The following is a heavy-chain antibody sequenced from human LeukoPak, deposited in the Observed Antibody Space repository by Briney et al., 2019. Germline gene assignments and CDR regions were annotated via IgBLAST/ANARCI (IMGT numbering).Heavy chain of an antibody. CDR1: GFTFSSYA. CDR2: ISGSVGST. Sequence: PGGSLRLSCAASGFTFSSYAMSWVRQAPGEGLEWVSGISGSVGSTFYADSVKGRFTISRDNSKNTLYLQMNSLRAEDTAVYYCASGGSGSALYYWGQGTLVTVSS. CDR3: ASGGSGSALYY. J-gene: IGHJ4*02. V-gene: IGHV3-23*01. D-gene: IGHD3-10*01.